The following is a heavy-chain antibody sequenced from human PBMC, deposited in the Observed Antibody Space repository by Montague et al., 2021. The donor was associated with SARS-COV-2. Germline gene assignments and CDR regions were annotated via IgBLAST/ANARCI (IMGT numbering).Heavy chain of an antibody. CDR3: VVVPLGPRGRGSAN. Sequence: SETLSLTCAVYGGSFSGYYWNWIRQPPGKGLEWIGEINHSGSTNYDPSLKSRVTISVDTSKNQFSLKLSSVTAADTAVYYCVVVPLGPRGRGSANWGQGTLVTVSS. CDR1: GGSFSGYY. CDR2: INHSGST. J-gene: IGHJ4*02. V-gene: IGHV4-34*01. D-gene: IGHD2-15*01.